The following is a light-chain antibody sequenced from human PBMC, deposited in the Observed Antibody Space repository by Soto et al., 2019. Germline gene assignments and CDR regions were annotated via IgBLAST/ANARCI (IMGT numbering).Light chain of an antibody. V-gene: IGKV3-11*01. CDR2: GAS. Sequence: EIVLTQSPATLSLSPGERATLSCRASQSVTTFLAWYQQKPGQAPRLLIYGASTRATGIPARFTGSGSGTDFTLTISSLEPEDFAVYYCQQRSNWPPVLTFGGGTKV. J-gene: IGKJ4*01. CDR3: QQRSNWPPVLT. CDR1: QSVTTF.